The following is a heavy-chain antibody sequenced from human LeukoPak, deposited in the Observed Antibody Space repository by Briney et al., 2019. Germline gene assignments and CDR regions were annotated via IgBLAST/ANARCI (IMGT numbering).Heavy chain of an antibody. Sequence: GGSLRLSCAASGFTFSSYWMSWVRQAPGKGLEWVSVIYSGGSTYYADSVKGRFTISRDNSKNTLYLQMNSLRAEDTAVYYCARAGYSGYDYFDYWGQGTLVTVPS. J-gene: IGHJ4*02. CDR1: GFTFSSYW. D-gene: IGHD5-12*01. CDR3: ARAGYSGYDYFDY. CDR2: IYSGGST. V-gene: IGHV3-66*01.